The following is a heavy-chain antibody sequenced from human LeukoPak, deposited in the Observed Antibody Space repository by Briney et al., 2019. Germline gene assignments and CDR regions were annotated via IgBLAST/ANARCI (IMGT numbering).Heavy chain of an antibody. J-gene: IGHJ4*02. CDR2: IKDDGSEE. D-gene: IGHD1-26*01. CDR1: GFTFSNFW. Sequence: PGGSLRLSCAASGFTFSNFWMNWVRQAPGKGLEWVANIKDDGSEEYYVDSVKGRFTIVRDNAYNSLYLQMNSLRVEDTAIYFRARFTRRYSGDYWGQGTLVSVSS. V-gene: IGHV3-7*03. CDR3: ARFTRRYSGDY.